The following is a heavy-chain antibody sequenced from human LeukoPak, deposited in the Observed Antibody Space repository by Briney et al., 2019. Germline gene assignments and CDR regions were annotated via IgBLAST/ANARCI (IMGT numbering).Heavy chain of an antibody. CDR3: ARVTVAGTPDSDYFDY. V-gene: IGHV1-2*02. D-gene: IGHD6-19*01. CDR2: INPSSGGT. J-gene: IGHJ4*02. CDR1: GYTFTGYY. Sequence: GASVKVACKASGYTFTGYYLHWVRQAPGQGLEWMGRINPSSGGTNYAQKSQGRVTMTRDTSISTDYLELSTLTSDDTAAYFSARVTVAGTPDSDYFDYWGQGTLVTVSS.